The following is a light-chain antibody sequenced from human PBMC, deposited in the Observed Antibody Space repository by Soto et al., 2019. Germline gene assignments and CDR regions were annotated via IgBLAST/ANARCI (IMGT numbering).Light chain of an antibody. CDR2: DVI. J-gene: IGLJ1*01. Sequence: QSALTQPRSVSGSPGQSVTISCTGTSSDIGGYNYVSWYQQHPGKAPKLMIYDVIKRPSGVTDRFSGSKSGNTASLTIYGLQAEDEADYYCCSYAGSYTHVFGTGTKLPS. CDR3: CSYAGSYTHV. V-gene: IGLV2-11*01. CDR1: SSDIGGYNY.